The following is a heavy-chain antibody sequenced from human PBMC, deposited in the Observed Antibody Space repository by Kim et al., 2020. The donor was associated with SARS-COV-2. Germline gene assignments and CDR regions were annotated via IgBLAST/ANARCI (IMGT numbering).Heavy chain of an antibody. V-gene: IGHV4-34*01. CDR1: GGSFSGYY. CDR3: KANYYRYGMDV. Sequence: SETLSLTCAVYGGSFSGYYWSWIRQPPGKGLEWIGEINHSGSTNYNPSLKSRVTISVDTSKNQFSLKLSSVTAADTAVYYCKANYYRYGMDVWGQGTTVT. CDR2: INHSGST. D-gene: IGHD1-7*01. J-gene: IGHJ6*02.